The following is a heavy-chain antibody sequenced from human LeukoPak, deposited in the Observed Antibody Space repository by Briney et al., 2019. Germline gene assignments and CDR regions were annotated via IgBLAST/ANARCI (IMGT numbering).Heavy chain of an antibody. J-gene: IGHJ6*02. Sequence: GGSLRLSCAASGFTFAGYAMTWVRQAPGKGLEWVSSISSSSSYIYYADSVKGRFTISRDNAKNSLYLQMNSLRAEDTAVYYCARGGVGATYYYGMDVWGQGTTVTVSS. CDR3: ARGGVGATYYYGMDV. CDR2: ISSSSSYI. V-gene: IGHV3-21*01. D-gene: IGHD1-26*01. CDR1: GFTFAGYA.